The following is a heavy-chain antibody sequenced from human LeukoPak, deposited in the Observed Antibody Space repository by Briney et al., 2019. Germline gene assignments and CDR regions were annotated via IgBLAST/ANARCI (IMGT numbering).Heavy chain of an antibody. D-gene: IGHD6-25*01. V-gene: IGHV4-59*01. CDR3: ARDSISLASGSPVYYFDY. CDR2: IYYSGRT. CDR1: GGSISSYY. Sequence: SETLSLTCTVSGGSISSYYWNWIRQSPGKGLEWIGYIYYSGRTNYNPSLKSRVTISVDTSKNQFSLKLSSVTAADTAVYYCARDSISLASGSPVYYFDYWGQGTLVAVSS. J-gene: IGHJ4*02.